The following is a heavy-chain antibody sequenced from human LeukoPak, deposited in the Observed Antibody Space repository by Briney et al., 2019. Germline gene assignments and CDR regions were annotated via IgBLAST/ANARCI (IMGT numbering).Heavy chain of an antibody. Sequence: GGSLRLSCAASGFTFSSYAMSWVRQAPGKGLEWVSAISGSGGSTYYADSVKGRFTISRDNSKNTLYLQMNSLRAEDTAVYYCAKSNYGSGSYLYGMDVWGQGTTVTVSS. V-gene: IGHV3-23*01. CDR3: AKSNYGSGSYLYGMDV. D-gene: IGHD3-10*01. CDR2: ISGSGGST. CDR1: GFTFSSYA. J-gene: IGHJ6*02.